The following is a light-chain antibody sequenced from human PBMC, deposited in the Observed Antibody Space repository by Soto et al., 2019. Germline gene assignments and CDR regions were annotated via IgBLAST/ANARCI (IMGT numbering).Light chain of an antibody. V-gene: IGKV3-20*01. CDR1: QSVSAN. Sequence: EIVIAQSPTTLFVSPGERATLSCRASQSVSANLAWYQQKPGQAPRLLIYGASSRATGIPDRFSGSGSGTDFTLTIRRLEPEDFAMYYCHQYGSSPPVTFGQGTRREIK. CDR3: HQYGSSPPVT. CDR2: GAS. J-gene: IGKJ5*01.